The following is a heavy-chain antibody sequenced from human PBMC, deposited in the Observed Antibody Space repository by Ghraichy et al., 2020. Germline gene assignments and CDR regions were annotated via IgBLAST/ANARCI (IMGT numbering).Heavy chain of an antibody. V-gene: IGHV3-23*01. D-gene: IGHD3-16*02. Sequence: GGSLRLSCAASGFTFSSYAMSWVRQAPGKGLEWVSAISGSGGSTYYADSVKGRFTISRDNSKNTLYLQMNSLRAEDTAVYYCAHVWGSYRYGYWGQGTLVSVSS. CDR2: ISGSGGST. CDR1: GFTFSSYA. CDR3: AHVWGSYRYGY. J-gene: IGHJ4*02.